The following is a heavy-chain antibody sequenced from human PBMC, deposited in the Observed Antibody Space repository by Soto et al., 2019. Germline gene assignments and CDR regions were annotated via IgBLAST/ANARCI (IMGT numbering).Heavy chain of an antibody. Sequence: GGSLRLSFVGSGFTFSSFEMNWVRQTPGKGLEWLSYICRSGETIYYADSVKGRLTISRDNYMNTLYLQMNSLRIEDTAVYYCAHPRGFGVLDASYXWGQGTMLTVS. CDR3: AHPRGFGVLDASYX. V-gene: IGHV3-48*03. D-gene: IGHD3-10*01. J-gene: IGHJ3*02. CDR2: ICRSGETI. CDR1: GFTFSSFE.